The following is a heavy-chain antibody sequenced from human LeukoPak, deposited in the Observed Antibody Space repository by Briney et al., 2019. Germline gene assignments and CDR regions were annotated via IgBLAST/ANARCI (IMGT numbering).Heavy chain of an antibody. D-gene: IGHD3-3*01. V-gene: IGHV1-2*06. J-gene: IGHJ4*02. CDR2: INPNSGGT. Sequence: ASVKVSCKASGYTFTGYYMHWVRQAPGQGLEWMGRINPNSGGTNYAQKFQGRVTMTRDRSTSTVYMELSSLKSEDTAVYYCARIGSGKTHFDYWGQGTLVTVSS. CDR3: ARIGSGKTHFDY. CDR1: GYTFTGYY.